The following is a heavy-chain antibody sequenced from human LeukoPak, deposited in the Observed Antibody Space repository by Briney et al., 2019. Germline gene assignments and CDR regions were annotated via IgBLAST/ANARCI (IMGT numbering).Heavy chain of an antibody. CDR2: IKQDGNEK. CDR3: AKDAYYYDSSGYDY. D-gene: IGHD3-22*01. J-gene: IGHJ4*02. V-gene: IGHV3-7*01. Sequence: GGSLRLSCAASGFTFSSYWMSWVRQAPGKGLEWVATIKQDGNEKYHVDSVKGRFTISRDNAKNSLYLQMNSLRAEDTAVYYCAKDAYYYDSSGYDYWGQGTLVTVSS. CDR1: GFTFSSYW.